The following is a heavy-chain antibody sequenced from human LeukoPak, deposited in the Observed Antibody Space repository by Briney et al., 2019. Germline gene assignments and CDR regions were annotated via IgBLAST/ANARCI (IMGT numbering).Heavy chain of an antibody. V-gene: IGHV4-38-2*02. CDR1: GYSITSGSY. D-gene: IGHD4-11*01. J-gene: IGHJ3*02. CDR3: ARFADTNYDAFDI. Sequence: SETLSLTCTVSGYSITSGSYWGWIRQPPGKVLEWIANVYHRGTTYYNPSLKSRLTISVDTSKNHFSLRLSSLSAADTAIYYCARFADTNYDAFDIWGQGTLVTVSS. CDR2: VYHRGTT.